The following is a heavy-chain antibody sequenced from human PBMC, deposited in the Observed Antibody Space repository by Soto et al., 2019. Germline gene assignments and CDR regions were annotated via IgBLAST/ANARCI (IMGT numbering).Heavy chain of an antibody. CDR1: GGSISSYY. CDR2: IYYSGST. Sequence: SETLSLTCTVSGGSISSYYWSWIRQPPGKGLEWIGYIYYSGSTNYNPSLKSRVTISVDTSKNQFSLKLSSVTAADTAVYYCARSSPPGIAAAGEPDYWGQGTLVTVSS. CDR3: ARSSPPGIAAAGEPDY. J-gene: IGHJ4*02. D-gene: IGHD6-13*01. V-gene: IGHV4-59*01.